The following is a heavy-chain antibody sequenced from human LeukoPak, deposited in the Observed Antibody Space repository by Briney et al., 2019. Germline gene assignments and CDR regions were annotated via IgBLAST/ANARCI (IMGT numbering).Heavy chain of an antibody. V-gene: IGHV3-30*02. CDR1: GFTFSSYG. CDR2: IWYDGSNK. D-gene: IGHD3-22*01. J-gene: IGHJ4*02. Sequence: GGSLRLSCAASGFTFSSYGMHWVRQAPGKGLEWVAVIWYDGSNKYYADSVKGRFTISRDNSKNTLYLQMNSLRAEDTAVYYCAKGDYYDSHFDYWGQGTLVTVSS. CDR3: AKGDYYDSHFDY.